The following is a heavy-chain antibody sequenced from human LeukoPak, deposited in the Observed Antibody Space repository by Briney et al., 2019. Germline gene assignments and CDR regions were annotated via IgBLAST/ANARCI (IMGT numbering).Heavy chain of an antibody. V-gene: IGHV3-23*01. Sequence: PGGSLRLSCAASGFTLNSYWMHWVRQAPGKGLEWVSAISGSGGSTYYADSVKGRFTISRDNSKNTLYLQMNSLRAEDTAVYYCAKGLGYCSSTSCYGAYYYGMDVWGKGTTVTVSS. CDR2: ISGSGGST. J-gene: IGHJ6*04. CDR1: GFTLNSYW. CDR3: AKGLGYCSSTSCYGAYYYGMDV. D-gene: IGHD2-2*01.